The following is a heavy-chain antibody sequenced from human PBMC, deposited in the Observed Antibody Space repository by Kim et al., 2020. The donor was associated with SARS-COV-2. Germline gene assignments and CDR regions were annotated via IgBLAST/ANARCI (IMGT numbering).Heavy chain of an antibody. D-gene: IGHD3-3*01. CDR2: I. Sequence: IYYADSVKGRFTISRDNAKNSLYLQMNSLRAEDTAVYYCARYDLLYGMDVWGQGTTVTVSS. CDR3: ARYDLLYGMDV. J-gene: IGHJ6*02. V-gene: IGHV3-21*01.